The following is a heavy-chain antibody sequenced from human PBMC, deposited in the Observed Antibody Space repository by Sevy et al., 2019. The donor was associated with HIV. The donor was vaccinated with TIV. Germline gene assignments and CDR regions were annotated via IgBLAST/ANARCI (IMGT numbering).Heavy chain of an antibody. Sequence: GGSPRLSCAASGFTFSSYWMSWVRQAPGKGLEWVANIKQDGSEKYYVDSVKGRFTISRDNAKNSLYLQMNSLRAEDTAVYYCARTRVVNLNYYYYGMDVWGQGTTVTVSS. CDR2: IKQDGSEK. CDR3: ARTRVVNLNYYYYGMDV. CDR1: GFTFSSYW. J-gene: IGHJ6*02. D-gene: IGHD3-3*01. V-gene: IGHV3-7*03.